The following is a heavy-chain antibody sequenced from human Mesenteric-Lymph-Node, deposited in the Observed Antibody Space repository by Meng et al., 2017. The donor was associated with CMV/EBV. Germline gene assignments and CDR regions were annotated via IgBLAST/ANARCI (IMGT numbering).Heavy chain of an antibody. CDR3: AGVVGASYYFDY. V-gene: IGHV3-21*04. CDR2: ISSGSNYI. J-gene: IGHJ4*02. CDR1: GFTFRSYS. Sequence: GESLKISCAASGFTFRSYSMSWVRQAPGKGLEWVSSISSGSNYIYYADSVKGRFTVSRDNAKDSLSLQMNSLRAEDTATYYCAGVVGASYYFDYWGQGTLVTVSS. D-gene: IGHD1-26*01.